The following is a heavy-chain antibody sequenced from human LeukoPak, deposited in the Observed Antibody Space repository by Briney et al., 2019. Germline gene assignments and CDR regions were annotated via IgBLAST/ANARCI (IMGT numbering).Heavy chain of an antibody. V-gene: IGHV1-46*01. CDR2: INPSGGGT. Sequence: ASVKVSCKASGYTFTSYYIHWVRQAPGQGLEWMGVINPSGGGTSYAQKFQGRVTMTRDTSTSTVYMELSSLRSEDTAVYYCARDSGYGGHCEGYWGQGTLVTVSS. CDR3: ARDSGYGGHCEGY. CDR1: GYTFTSYY. D-gene: IGHD4-23*01. J-gene: IGHJ4*02.